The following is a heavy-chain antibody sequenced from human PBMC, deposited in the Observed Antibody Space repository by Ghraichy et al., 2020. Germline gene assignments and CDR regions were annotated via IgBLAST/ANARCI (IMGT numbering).Heavy chain of an antibody. Sequence: GESLNISCAASGFTFSSYEMNWVRQAPGKGLEWVSYISSSGSTIYYADSVKGRFTISRDNAKNSLYLQMNRLRAEDTAVYYCARVAYYYGSGSYFYWFDPWGQGTLVTVSS. V-gene: IGHV3-48*03. D-gene: IGHD3-10*01. CDR1: GFTFSSYE. CDR2: ISSSGSTI. J-gene: IGHJ5*02. CDR3: ARVAYYYGSGSYFYWFDP.